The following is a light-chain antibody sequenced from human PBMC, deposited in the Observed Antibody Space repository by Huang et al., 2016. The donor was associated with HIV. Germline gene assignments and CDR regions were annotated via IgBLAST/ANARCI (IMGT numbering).Light chain of an antibody. CDR2: VGS. Sequence: VLTQSPPTLSLFPGETATLSCRPSQTIGTYVAWYQQRPGQGPRLLSYVGSNRAAGVPARISCAGSGTTFTLSISCLESEDVGVYYCQQRRSWPLTCGGGTKVEV. J-gene: IGKJ4*01. V-gene: IGKV3-11*01. CDR3: QQRRSWPLT. CDR1: QTIGTY.